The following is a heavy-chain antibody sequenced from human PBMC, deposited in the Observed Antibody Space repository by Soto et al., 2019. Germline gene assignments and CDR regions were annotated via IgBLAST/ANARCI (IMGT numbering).Heavy chain of an antibody. CDR3: ARDNDAYCSCDSRYYYHGMDV. Sequence: QVQLVESGGGVVQPGRSMRLSCAASGFTFSSYGMHWVRQAPGKGLEWVALISYDGSNKYYADSVKGRFTISRDNSKNCMYLQMNSLRAEDTAVYYGARDNDAYCSCDSRYYYHGMDVWGQGTTVTVSS. J-gene: IGHJ6*02. CDR2: ISYDGSNK. V-gene: IGHV3-33*01. D-gene: IGHD2-15*01. CDR1: GFTFSSYG.